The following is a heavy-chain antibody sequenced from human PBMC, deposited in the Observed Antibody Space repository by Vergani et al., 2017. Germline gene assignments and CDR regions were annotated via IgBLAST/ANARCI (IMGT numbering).Heavy chain of an antibody. CDR2: IYYSGST. D-gene: IGHD3-10*01. J-gene: IGHJ3*01. CDR1: GGSISSYY. V-gene: IGHV4-59*08. Sequence: QVQLQESGPGLVKPSETLSLTCTVSGGSISSYYWSWIRQPPGKGLEWIGYIYYSGSTNYNPSLKSRVTISVDTSKNQFSLKLSSVTAADTAVYYCARHVTRINPGAFDLWGQGTMVTVSS. CDR3: ARHVTRINPGAFDL.